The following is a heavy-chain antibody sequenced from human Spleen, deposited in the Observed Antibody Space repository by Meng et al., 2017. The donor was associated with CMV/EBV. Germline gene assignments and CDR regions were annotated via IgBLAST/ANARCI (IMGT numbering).Heavy chain of an antibody. Sequence: GGSLRLSCAASGFVVSSYVMHWVRQGPGKGLEWVAIISNDGSQKNYAESVKGRFTVSRDKSKNTLYLEMNSLRSEDTAVYYCERGIYGDYPDGMDVWGQGTTVTVSS. CDR1: GFVVSSYV. V-gene: IGHV3-30*04. CDR3: ERGIYGDYPDGMDV. D-gene: IGHD6-13*01. J-gene: IGHJ6*02. CDR2: ISNDGSQK.